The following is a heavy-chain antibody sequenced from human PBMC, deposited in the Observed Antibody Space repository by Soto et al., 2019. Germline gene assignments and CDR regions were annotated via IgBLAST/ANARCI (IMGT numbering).Heavy chain of an antibody. J-gene: IGHJ6*02. CDR2: IDPSDSYT. V-gene: IGHV5-10-1*01. D-gene: IGHD2-15*01. CDR3: ARQGYCSGGSCYSLGLDYYYGMDV. Sequence: GESLKIFCKGSGYSFTSYWISWVRQMPGKGLEWMGRIDPSDSYTNYSPSFQGHVTISADKSISTAYLQWSSLKASDTAMYYCARQGYCSGGSCYSLGLDYYYGMDVWGQGTTVTVSS. CDR1: GYSFTSYW.